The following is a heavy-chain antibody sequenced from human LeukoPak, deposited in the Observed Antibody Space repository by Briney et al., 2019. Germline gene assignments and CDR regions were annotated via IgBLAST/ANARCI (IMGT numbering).Heavy chain of an antibody. Sequence: SETLSLTCTVSGGSISSYYWSWLRQPPGKGLEWIGYIYDSGSSYYNPSLKSRVTISVDTSKNQFSLKLSSVTAADTAVYYCAGRKDYYEFVYWGQGTLVTVSS. V-gene: IGHV4-59*08. J-gene: IGHJ4*02. CDR3: AGRKDYYEFVY. CDR1: GGSISSYY. CDR2: IYDSGSS. D-gene: IGHD3-22*01.